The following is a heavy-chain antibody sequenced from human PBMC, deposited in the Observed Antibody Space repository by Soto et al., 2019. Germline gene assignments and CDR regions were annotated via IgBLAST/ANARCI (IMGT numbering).Heavy chain of an antibody. CDR1: GFTFSSYG. CDR2: ISYDGSNK. D-gene: IGHD3-3*01. CDR3: AKPPYDFWSGPYYYYYMDV. J-gene: IGHJ6*03. V-gene: IGHV3-30*18. Sequence: QVQLVESGGGVVQPGRSLRLSCAASGFTFSSYGMHWVRQAPGKGLEWVAVISYDGSNKYYADSVKGRFTISRDNSKHTLYLQMNSLRAEDTAVYYCAKPPYDFWSGPYYYYYMDVWGKGTTVTVSS.